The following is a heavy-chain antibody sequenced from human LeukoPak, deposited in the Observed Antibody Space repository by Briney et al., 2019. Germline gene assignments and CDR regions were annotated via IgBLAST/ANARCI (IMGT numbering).Heavy chain of an antibody. CDR1: GGTFSSYA. D-gene: IGHD4-23*01. V-gene: IGHV1-69*05. CDR3: ARTYGDNSFNY. CDR2: IIPIFGTA. J-gene: IGHJ4*02. Sequence: GSSVKLSCKASGGTFSSYAISWGRQPPGQGLEWMGRIIPIFGTANYAQKFQGRVTITTDESTSTAYMALSSRTSEDTAVYYCARTYGDNSFNYWGQGTLVTVSS.